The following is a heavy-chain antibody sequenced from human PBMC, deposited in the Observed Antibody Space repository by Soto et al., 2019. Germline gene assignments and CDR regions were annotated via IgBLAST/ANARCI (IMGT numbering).Heavy chain of an antibody. CDR2: LGGGGANT. CDR1: GFTFSTYS. Sequence: PGGSLRLSCAASGFTFSTYSMAWVRQAPGKGLAWVSGLGGGGANTFYADSVKGRFTISVDNSKNTVYLQMNSLRVEDTAVYYCARWDGYGDEWGQGTLVTVSS. J-gene: IGHJ4*02. CDR3: ARWDGYGDE. V-gene: IGHV3-23*01. D-gene: IGHD5-12*01.